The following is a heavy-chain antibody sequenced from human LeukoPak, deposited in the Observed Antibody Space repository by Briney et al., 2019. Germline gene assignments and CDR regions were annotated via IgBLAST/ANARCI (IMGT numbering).Heavy chain of an antibody. D-gene: IGHD1-1*01. CDR2: ISSSSSYI. Sequence: AGSLRLSCAASGFTFSSYSMNWVRQAPGKGLEWVSSISSSSSYIYYADSVKGRFTISRDNAKNSLYLQMNSLRAEDTAVYYCARFERALDAFDIWGQGTMVTVSS. V-gene: IGHV3-21*01. CDR3: ARFERALDAFDI. J-gene: IGHJ3*02. CDR1: GFTFSSYS.